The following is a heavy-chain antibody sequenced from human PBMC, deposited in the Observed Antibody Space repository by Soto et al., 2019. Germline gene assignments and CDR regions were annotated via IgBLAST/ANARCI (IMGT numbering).Heavy chain of an antibody. CDR3: AREAPREWELLRYYYYGMDV. Sequence: QVQLQESGPGLVKPSGTLSLTCAVSGGSISSSNWWSWVRQPPGKGLEWIGEIYHSGSTNYNPSLKSRVTIAVDKTKNQFSLKLSSVTAADTAVYYCAREAPREWELLRYYYYGMDVWGQGTTVTVSS. CDR2: IYHSGST. J-gene: IGHJ6*02. V-gene: IGHV4-4*02. CDR1: GGSISSSNW. D-gene: IGHD1-26*01.